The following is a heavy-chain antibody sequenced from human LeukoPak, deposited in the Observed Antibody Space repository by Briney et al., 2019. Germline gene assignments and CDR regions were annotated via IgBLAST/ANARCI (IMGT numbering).Heavy chain of an antibody. CDR2: IWYGGSNK. D-gene: IGHD2-2*02. CDR3: ATGCSTSCYRQHYYYYYMDV. CDR1: GFTFSSYG. Sequence: QSGGSLRLSCAASGFTFSSYGMHWVRQAPGKGLEWVAVIWYGGSNKYYADSVKGRFTISRDNSKNTLYLQMNSLRAEDTAVYYCATGCSTSCYRQHYYYYYMDVWGKGTTVTVSS. V-gene: IGHV3-33*08. J-gene: IGHJ6*03.